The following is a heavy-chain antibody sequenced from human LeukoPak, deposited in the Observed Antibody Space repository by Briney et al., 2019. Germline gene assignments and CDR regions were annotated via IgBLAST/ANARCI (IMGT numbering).Heavy chain of an antibody. CDR1: GFTFSSYA. Sequence: PGGSLRLSCAASGFTFSSYAMCWVRQAPGKGLEWVSTIRGSGDSTYYAESVKGRFTISRDNSKNTLYLQMNSLRAEDTAVYYCAKEYCSSTSCYTGGPFDYWGQGTLVTVSS. D-gene: IGHD2-2*02. CDR3: AKEYCSSTSCYTGGPFDY. V-gene: IGHV3-23*01. CDR2: IRGSGDST. J-gene: IGHJ4*02.